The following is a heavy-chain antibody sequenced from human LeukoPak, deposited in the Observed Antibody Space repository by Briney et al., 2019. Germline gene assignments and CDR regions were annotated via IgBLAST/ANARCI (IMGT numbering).Heavy chain of an antibody. CDR2: KNQEGREK. CDR1: GLTLSSYW. CDR3: ARDLRDIVVVPAGNYYYYYMDV. Sequence: PGGSLGFSCPAPGLTLSSYWLTWFGRVQGKGLEWVATKNQEGREKYYVDSVKGRFTISRDNAKNSLYLQMNSLRAEDTAVYYCARDLRDIVVVPAGNYYYYYMDVWGKGTTVTVSS. D-gene: IGHD2-2*01. J-gene: IGHJ6*03. V-gene: IGHV3-7*01.